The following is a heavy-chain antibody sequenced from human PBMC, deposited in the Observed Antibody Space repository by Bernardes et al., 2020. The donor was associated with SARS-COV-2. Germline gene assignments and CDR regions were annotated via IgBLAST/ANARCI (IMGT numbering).Heavy chain of an antibody. Sequence: GGSLRLSCAASGFTFDDYAMHWVRQAPGKGLEWVSGISWNSGSIGYADSVKGRFTISRDNAKNSLYLQMNSLRAEDTALYYCAKSGVWDYGDYLDYWGQGTLVTVSS. J-gene: IGHJ4*02. V-gene: IGHV3-9*01. D-gene: IGHD4-17*01. CDR1: GFTFDDYA. CDR3: AKSGVWDYGDYLDY. CDR2: ISWNSGSI.